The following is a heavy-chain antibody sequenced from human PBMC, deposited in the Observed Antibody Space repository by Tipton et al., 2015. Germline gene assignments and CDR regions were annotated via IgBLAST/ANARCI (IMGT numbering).Heavy chain of an antibody. Sequence: LRLSCTVSSDSINKYYWSWIRQPPGKELQWIGYIQYSGSTNYNPSLKSRVTISVDTSKNQFSLKLSSVTAADTAVYYCAREAVARYYYGMDVWGQGTTVTVSS. CDR1: SDSINKYY. CDR2: IQYSGST. CDR3: AREAVARYYYGMDV. D-gene: IGHD6-19*01. V-gene: IGHV4-59*01. J-gene: IGHJ6*02.